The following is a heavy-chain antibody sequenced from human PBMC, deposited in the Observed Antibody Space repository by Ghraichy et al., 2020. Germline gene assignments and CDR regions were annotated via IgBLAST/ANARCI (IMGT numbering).Heavy chain of an antibody. CDR3: VRGWGRGWYFDL. CDR2: INSDGSSP. CDR1: GFTYSDYW. Sequence: GGSLRLSCAVSGFTYSDYWMHWVRQAPGKGLVWVSRINSDGSSPNYADSVKGRFTISRDNAKNTLYLQMNSLRAEDTAVYYCVRGWGRGWYFDLWGRGTLVTVSS. D-gene: IGHD7-27*01. V-gene: IGHV3-74*01. J-gene: IGHJ2*01.